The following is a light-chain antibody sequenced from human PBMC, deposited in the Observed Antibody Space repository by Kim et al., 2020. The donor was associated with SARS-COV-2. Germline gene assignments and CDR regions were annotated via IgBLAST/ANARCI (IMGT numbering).Light chain of an antibody. CDR1: QSVSIN. CDR2: GAS. J-gene: IGKJ2*03. CDR3: QQTFSTQYS. V-gene: IGKV1-39*01. Sequence: SESVGDRVTITCRATQSVSINLNWYQQRPGKAPRLLIYGASTLQSGVPSSFSGSGSGTGFTLTISSLQPEDFAIYYCQQTFSTQYSFGQGTKLEI.